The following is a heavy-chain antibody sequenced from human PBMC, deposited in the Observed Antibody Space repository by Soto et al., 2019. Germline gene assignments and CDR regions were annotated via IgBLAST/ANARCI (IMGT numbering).Heavy chain of an antibody. V-gene: IGHV3-23*01. Sequence: GGSLRLSCAGPGFTVSTNYMSWVRQAPGKGLEWVSAISGSGGSTYYADSVKGRFTISRDNSKNTLYLQMNSLRAEDTAVYYCAKEVGAVAGYFDYWGQGTLVTVSS. CDR3: AKEVGAVAGYFDY. D-gene: IGHD6-19*01. CDR2: ISGSGGST. CDR1: GFTVSTNY. J-gene: IGHJ4*02.